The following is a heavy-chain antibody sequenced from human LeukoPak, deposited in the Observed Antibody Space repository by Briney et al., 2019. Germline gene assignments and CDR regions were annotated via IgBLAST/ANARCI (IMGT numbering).Heavy chain of an antibody. CDR3: ARVHYYDSSNCDHDY. CDR1: GYTFTDNY. V-gene: IGHV1-2*02. Sequence: ASVKVSCKASGYTFTDNYLHWVRQVPGQGLEWMGWINPYSGGTNSAQKFQGRVTMTRDTSISTAYMELSRLTSDDTAVYYCARVHYYDSSNCDHDYWGQGTLVTVSS. J-gene: IGHJ4*02. D-gene: IGHD3-22*01. CDR2: INPYSGGT.